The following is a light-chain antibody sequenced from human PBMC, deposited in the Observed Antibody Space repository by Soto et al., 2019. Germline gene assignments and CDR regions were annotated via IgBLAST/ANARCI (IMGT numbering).Light chain of an antibody. V-gene: IGLV2-8*01. CDR1: SSDVGGYNY. J-gene: IGLJ1*01. CDR2: EVN. Sequence: QSALTQPPSASGSPGQSVAISCTGTSSDVGGYNYVSWYQQHPGKAPKLMIYEVNNRPSGVPDRFSGSKSGNTASLTVSGLQAADEADYYCSSYAGSSNVFGAGTKLTVL. CDR3: SSYAGSSNV.